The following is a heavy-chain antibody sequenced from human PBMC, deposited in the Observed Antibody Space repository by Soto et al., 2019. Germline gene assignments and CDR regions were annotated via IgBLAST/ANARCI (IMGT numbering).Heavy chain of an antibody. J-gene: IGHJ6*02. D-gene: IGHD3-10*01. V-gene: IGHV1-18*01. CDR2: ISAYNGDT. CDR3: ASSVGRSGSSALNYYGMDV. CDR1: NYTFTSYD. Sequence: QVQLVQSGAEVKKPGASVKVSCKASNYTFTSYDISWVRQAPGQGLEWMGWISAYNGDTNYAQRLQGRITMTTDTSTSKAYVGLRSLRSDATAVYYCASSVGRSGSSALNYYGMDVWGQGTTVTVSS.